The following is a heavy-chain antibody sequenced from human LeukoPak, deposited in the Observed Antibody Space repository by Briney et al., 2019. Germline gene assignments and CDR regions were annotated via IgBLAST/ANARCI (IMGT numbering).Heavy chain of an antibody. Sequence: GGSLRLSCAASVFTFSSYAMSWVRQAPGKGLEWGSAISGSGGSTYYADSVKGRFTISRDNSKNTLYLQMNSLRAEDTAVYYCAKDAPMYYYDSSGYADEGDYWGQGTLVTVSS. CDR2: ISGSGGST. V-gene: IGHV3-23*01. J-gene: IGHJ4*02. CDR1: VFTFSSYA. D-gene: IGHD3-22*01. CDR3: AKDAPMYYYDSSGYADEGDY.